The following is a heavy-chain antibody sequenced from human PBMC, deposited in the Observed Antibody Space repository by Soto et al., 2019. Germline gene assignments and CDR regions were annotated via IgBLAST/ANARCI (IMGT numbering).Heavy chain of an antibody. CDR3: ARQTGTDPSYPHYARDV. CDR2: VYPFDFDT. CDR1: GYNFAKHW. Sequence: EVQLVPSVAEVKKPWESLRISCKGFGYNFAKHWIGWVRQMPWQGLEWMGIVYPFDFDTKYNPSFRGLVTISADKSLTPAYLQWNSLRSSDTAIYYCARQTGTDPSYPHYARDVWGQGPTVTVSS. D-gene: IGHD3-10*01. J-gene: IGHJ6*01. V-gene: IGHV5-51*01.